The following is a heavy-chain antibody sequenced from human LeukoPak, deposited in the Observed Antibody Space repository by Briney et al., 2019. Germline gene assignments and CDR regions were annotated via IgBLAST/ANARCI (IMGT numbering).Heavy chain of an antibody. D-gene: IGHD1-1*01. CDR1: GFTFSSYA. CDR2: ISYDGSNK. J-gene: IGHJ5*02. Sequence: GGSLRLSCAASGFTFSSYAMHWVRQAPGKGLEWVAVISYDGSNKYYADSVKGRFTISRDNPGNVFYLQMDSLRAEDTAVYYCTRVAQSGPTGWFDPWGQGTLVTVSS. V-gene: IGHV3-30-3*01. CDR3: TRVAQSGPTGWFDP.